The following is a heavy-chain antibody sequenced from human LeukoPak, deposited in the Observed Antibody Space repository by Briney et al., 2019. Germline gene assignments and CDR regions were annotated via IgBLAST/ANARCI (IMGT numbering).Heavy chain of an antibody. CDR3: ARAYRYCSGGSCLNWFDP. V-gene: IGHV4-4*07. J-gene: IGHJ5*02. D-gene: IGHD2-15*01. CDR1: GGSINYYY. CDR2: IYSSGST. Sequence: SETLSLTCTVSGGSINYYYWTWIRQPAGKGLEWIGRIYSSGSTNYNPSLKSRVIMSVDTSKNQFSLKLGSVTAADTAVYYCARAYRYCSGGSCLNWFDPWGQGTLVTVSS.